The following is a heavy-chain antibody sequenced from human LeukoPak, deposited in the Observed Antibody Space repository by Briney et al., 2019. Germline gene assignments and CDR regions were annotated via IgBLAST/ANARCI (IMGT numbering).Heavy chain of an antibody. CDR2: INPNSGGT. CDR1: GYTFTGYY. V-gene: IGHV1-2*02. D-gene: IGHD2-15*01. Sequence: ASVMVSCKASGYTFTGYYMHWVRQAPGQGLEWMGWINPNSGGTNYAQKFQGRVTMTRDTSISTAYMELSRLRSDDTAVYYCARAPGPWWGDYWGQGTLVAVSS. J-gene: IGHJ4*02. CDR3: ARAPGPWWGDY.